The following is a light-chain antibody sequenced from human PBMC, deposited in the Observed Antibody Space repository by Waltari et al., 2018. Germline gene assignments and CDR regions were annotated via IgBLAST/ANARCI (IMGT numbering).Light chain of an antibody. V-gene: IGKV1-27*01. Sequence: DIQLTQSPSSLSASAGDRVTITCRASQGVGDSDAWYQQKPVKPPTLLIYGASTLHSGVPSRFSGSGSETDFTLTISSLQPEDVATYYCQKYNIAPRTFGPGTKVEIK. CDR2: GAS. CDR1: QGVGDS. J-gene: IGKJ1*01. CDR3: QKYNIAPRT.